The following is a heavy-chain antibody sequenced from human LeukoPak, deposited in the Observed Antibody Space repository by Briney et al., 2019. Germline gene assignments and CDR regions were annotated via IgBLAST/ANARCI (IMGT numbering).Heavy chain of an antibody. CDR3: ARGSGYDSIAVAGTGDY. J-gene: IGHJ4*02. CDR1: GYTLTELS. D-gene: IGHD6-19*01. V-gene: IGHV1-24*01. Sequence: ASVKVSCKVSGYTLTELSMHWVRQAPGKGLEWMGGFDPEDGETIYAQKFQGRVTMTEDTSTDTAYMELSSLRSEDTAVYYCARGSGYDSIAVAGTGDYWGQGTLVAVSS. CDR2: FDPEDGET.